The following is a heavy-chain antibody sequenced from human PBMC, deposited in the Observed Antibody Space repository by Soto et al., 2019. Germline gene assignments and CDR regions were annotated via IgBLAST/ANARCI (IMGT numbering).Heavy chain of an antibody. Sequence: SETLSLTCAVYGGSFSGYYWSWIRQPPGKGLEWIGEINHSGSTNYNPSLKSRVTISVDTSKNQFSLKLSSVTAADTAVYYCARGPVRAALFSVWGQGTLVTVSS. D-gene: IGHD6-6*01. CDR3: ARGPVRAALFSV. J-gene: IGHJ4*02. V-gene: IGHV4-34*01. CDR2: INHSGST. CDR1: GGSFSGYY.